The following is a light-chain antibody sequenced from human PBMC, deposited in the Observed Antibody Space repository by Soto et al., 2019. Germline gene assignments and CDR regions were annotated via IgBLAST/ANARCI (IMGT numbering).Light chain of an antibody. Sequence: EIVLLQSPDTLPLSPGERVTLSCRASQSVRSNHLARYQQKPGQAPRPLMFGASIRATGIPDRFSGSGSGTDFPLTISRLAPEDFGVYYCQQYGTSPTTFGQGTRLDI. J-gene: IGKJ5*01. CDR2: GAS. V-gene: IGKV3-20*01. CDR3: QQYGTSPTT. CDR1: QSVRSNH.